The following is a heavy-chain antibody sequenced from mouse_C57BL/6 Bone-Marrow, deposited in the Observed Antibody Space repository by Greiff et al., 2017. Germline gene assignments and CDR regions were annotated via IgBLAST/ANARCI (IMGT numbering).Heavy chain of an antibody. CDR1: GFTFSDYG. J-gene: IGHJ3*01. CDR2: ISNGSSTI. CDR3: ASWFAY. V-gene: IGHV5-17*01. Sequence: EVKVVESGGGLVKPGGSLKLSCAASGFTFSDYGMHWVRQAPEKGLEWVAYISNGSSTIYYADTVKGRFTISRDNAKNTLFLQMTSLRSEDTAMYYCASWFAYWGQGTLVTVSA.